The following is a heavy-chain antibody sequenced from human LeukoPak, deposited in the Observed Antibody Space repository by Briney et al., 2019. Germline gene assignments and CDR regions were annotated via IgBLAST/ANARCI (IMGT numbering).Heavy chain of an antibody. J-gene: IGHJ4*02. CDR3: ARGSLDY. CDR1: GYNFRDYG. D-gene: IGHD6-13*01. CDR2: ISVYTGNT. Sequence: GASVKVSCKTSGYNFRDYGIDWVRQAPGQGLEWVGWISVYTGNTNYAQKLQGRVTMTTDTSTSTAYMELRSLRFDDTAVYYCARGSLDYWGQGTLVTVSS. V-gene: IGHV1-18*04.